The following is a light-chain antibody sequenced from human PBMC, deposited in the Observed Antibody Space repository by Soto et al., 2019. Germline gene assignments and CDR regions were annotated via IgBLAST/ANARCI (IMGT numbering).Light chain of an antibody. Sequence: SYELTEPSSVSVSPGQTARITCSGDGLAKKYARWFQQKAGQAPILLLYKDRERPPGIPERFSGSSSGTTVTLTISGAQVEDEADYYCFSAADTNRVIFGGGTKLTVL. CDR1: GLAKKY. V-gene: IGLV3-27*01. J-gene: IGLJ2*01. CDR2: KDR. CDR3: FSAADTNRVI.